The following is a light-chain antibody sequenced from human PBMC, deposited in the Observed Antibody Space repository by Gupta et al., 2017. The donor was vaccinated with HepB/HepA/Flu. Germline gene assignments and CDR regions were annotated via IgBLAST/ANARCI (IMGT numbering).Light chain of an antibody. CDR2: GAS. V-gene: IGKV3-20*01. CDR3: QQYGSSPLFT. Sequence: ETVLTQSPGTLSLSPGERATLSCRTSQNISRSYLAWYQQKPGQAPRLLIYGASSRATGIPDRFSGSGSGTDFTLTISRLEPEDFAVYYCQQYGSSPLFTFGPGTKVDIK. CDR1: QNISRSY. J-gene: IGKJ3*01.